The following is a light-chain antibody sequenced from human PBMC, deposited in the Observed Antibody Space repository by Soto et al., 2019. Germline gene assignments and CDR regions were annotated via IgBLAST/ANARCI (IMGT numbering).Light chain of an antibody. Sequence: DIQMTQSPSNLSVSAGDRVTITCRASQNINNWLAWYQQKPGKAPKLLIYDASSLESGVPSRFSGSGYGTDFTLTISSLQPDDVATYYCQQYSTYSFTFGPGTKVDIK. CDR2: DAS. J-gene: IGKJ3*01. V-gene: IGKV1-5*01. CDR3: QQYSTYSFT. CDR1: QNINNW.